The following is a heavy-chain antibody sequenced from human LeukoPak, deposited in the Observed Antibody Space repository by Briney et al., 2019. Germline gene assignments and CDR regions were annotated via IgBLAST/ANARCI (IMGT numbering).Heavy chain of an antibody. Sequence: PSETLSLTCTVSGDSSYNSVYNWAWIRQPPGRGLEWIGSIDYSGSTYYNPFLKTRATISVDKSKNQLSLKLNSVTAADTAVYYCAREYTLYRSGWFLDYWGQGTVATVSS. CDR2: IDYSGST. CDR3: AREYTLYRSGWFLDY. CDR1: GDSSYNSVYN. J-gene: IGHJ4*02. V-gene: IGHV4-39*07. D-gene: IGHD6-19*01.